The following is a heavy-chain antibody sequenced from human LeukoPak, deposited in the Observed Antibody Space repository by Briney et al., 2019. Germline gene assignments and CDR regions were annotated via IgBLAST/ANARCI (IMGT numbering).Heavy chain of an antibody. CDR1: GFTFNNYN. CDR3: AKDQFDSISMIV. CDR2: ITSSGTYI. V-gene: IGHV3-21*04. D-gene: IGHD3-22*01. Sequence: GGSLKLSCAASGFTFNNYNMNWVRQAPGRALEWVSSITSSGTYIFYADSVKGRFTISRDNSRNTLYLQMNSLRAEDTAVYYCAKDQFDSISMIVWGQGTLVTVSS. J-gene: IGHJ4*02.